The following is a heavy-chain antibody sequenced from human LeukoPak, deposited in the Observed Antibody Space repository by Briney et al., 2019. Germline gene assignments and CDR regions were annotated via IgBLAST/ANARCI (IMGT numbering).Heavy chain of an antibody. D-gene: IGHD2-15*01. J-gene: IGHJ5*02. CDR3: ARKDRYCSGGSCYSRWFDP. CDR1: GGTFSSYA. Sequence: SVKVSCKASGGTFSSYAISWVRQAPGQGLEWMGGIIPIFGTANYAQKFQGRVTITADKSTSTAYMELSSLRSEDTAVYYCARKDRYCSGGSCYSRWFDPWGQGTLVTVSS. CDR2: IIPIFGTA. V-gene: IGHV1-69*06.